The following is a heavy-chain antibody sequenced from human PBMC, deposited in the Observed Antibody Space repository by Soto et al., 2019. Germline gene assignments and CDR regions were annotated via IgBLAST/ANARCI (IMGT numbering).Heavy chain of an antibody. Sequence: GGSLRLSCTASGFTFGDYAMSWFRQAPGKGLEWVGFIRSKTYGGTTEYAASVKGRFTISRDDSKSIAYLQMNSLKTEDAAVYYCTREDLYSYGYVRFDPWGQGTLVTVSS. V-gene: IGHV3-49*03. CDR2: IRSKTYGGTT. D-gene: IGHD5-18*01. J-gene: IGHJ5*02. CDR3: TREDLYSYGYVRFDP. CDR1: GFTFGDYA.